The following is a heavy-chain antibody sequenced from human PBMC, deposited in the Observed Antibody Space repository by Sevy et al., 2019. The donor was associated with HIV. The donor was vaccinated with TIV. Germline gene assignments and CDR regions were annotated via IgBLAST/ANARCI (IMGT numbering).Heavy chain of an antibody. V-gene: IGHV3-23*01. J-gene: IGHJ6*02. CDR3: VKGGYCSSTSCRYYYYGMDV. Sequence: GGSLRLSCAASGFTFSSYAMSWVRQAPGKGLEWVSAISGSGGSTYYADSVKGRFTISRDNSKNTLYLQMNSLRAEDTAVYYCVKGGYCSSTSCRYYYYGMDVWGQGTTVTVSS. CDR2: ISGSGGST. D-gene: IGHD2-2*01. CDR1: GFTFSSYA.